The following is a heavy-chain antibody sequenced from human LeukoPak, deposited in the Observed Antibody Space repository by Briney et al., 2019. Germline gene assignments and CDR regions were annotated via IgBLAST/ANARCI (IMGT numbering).Heavy chain of an antibody. V-gene: IGHV3-30-3*01. CDR2: ISYDGSNK. J-gene: IGHJ3*02. CDR3: AKGKINHDGAVEI. Sequence: GGSLRLSCAASGFIFSGHVMHWVRQAPGKGLEWVSLISYDGSNKDYADSVKGRFTISRDNSKNTLYLQMNSVRAEDTAVYYCAKGKINHDGAVEIWGQGTTVTVSS. D-gene: IGHD1-14*01. CDR1: GFIFSGHV.